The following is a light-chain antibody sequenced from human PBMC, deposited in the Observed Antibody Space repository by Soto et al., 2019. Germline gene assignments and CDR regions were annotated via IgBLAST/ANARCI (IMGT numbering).Light chain of an antibody. CDR2: EVS. J-gene: IGLJ2*01. CDR3: CSYAGSGIVI. V-gene: IGLV2-23*02. Sequence: QSALTQPASVSGSPEQSITISCTGTSSDVGSYNLVSWYQQHPGKVPKLMIYEVSKRPSGVSNRFSGSKFGNTASLTISGLQAEDEADYYCCSYAGSGIVIFGGGTKLTV. CDR1: SSDVGSYNL.